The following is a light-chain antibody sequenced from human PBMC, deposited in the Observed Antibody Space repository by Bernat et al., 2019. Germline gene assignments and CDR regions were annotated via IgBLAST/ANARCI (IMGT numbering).Light chain of an antibody. CDR1: ALPKQY. Sequence: SYELTQPPSVSVSPGQTARITCSGDALPKQYAYWYQQKPGQAPVLVIYKDSERPSGIPERFSGSSSWTTGTLTISGVQEEDEADYYCQSADSSGTKVFGGGTKLTVL. CDR3: QSADSSGTKV. V-gene: IGLV3-25*03. J-gene: IGLJ2*01. CDR2: KDS.